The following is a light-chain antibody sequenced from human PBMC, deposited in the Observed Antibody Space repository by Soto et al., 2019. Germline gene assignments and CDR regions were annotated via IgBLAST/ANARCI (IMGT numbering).Light chain of an antibody. J-gene: IGLJ1*01. CDR3: CSYADYSYV. CDR1: SSDVGGHNY. Sequence: QSALTQPRSVSGSPGQSVTISCTGTSSDVGGHNYVSWYQQHPDKAPKLMIYDVIKRPSGVPDRFSGSKSGNTASLTISGLQDEDEADYYCCSYADYSYVFGTGTQLTVL. V-gene: IGLV2-11*01. CDR2: DVI.